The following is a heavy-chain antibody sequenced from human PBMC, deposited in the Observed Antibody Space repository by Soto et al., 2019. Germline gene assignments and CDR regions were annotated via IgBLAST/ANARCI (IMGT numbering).Heavy chain of an antibody. Sequence: GGSLRLSCAASGFTFSSYAMSWVRQAPGKGLEWVSAISGSGGSTYYADSVKGRFTISRDNSKNTLYLQMNSLRAEDTAVYYCAKDAHPFPYCSGGSCYRPRFPYYMDVWGKGTTVTVSS. V-gene: IGHV3-23*01. CDR2: ISGSGGST. D-gene: IGHD2-15*01. CDR1: GFTFSSYA. CDR3: AKDAHPFPYCSGGSCYRPRFPYYMDV. J-gene: IGHJ6*03.